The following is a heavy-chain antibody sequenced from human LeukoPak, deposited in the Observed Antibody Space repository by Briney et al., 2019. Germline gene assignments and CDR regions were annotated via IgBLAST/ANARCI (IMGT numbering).Heavy chain of an antibody. CDR3: ASPCSSPDY. D-gene: IGHD6-13*01. V-gene: IGHV4-34*01. J-gene: IGHJ4*02. CDR1: GGSFSGYY. CDR2: INHSGST. Sequence: SETLSLTCAVYGGSFSGYYWSWIRQPPGKGLEWIGEINHSGSTNYNPSLKSRVTISVDTSKNQFPLKLSSVTAADTAVYYCASPCSSPDYWGQGTLVTVSS.